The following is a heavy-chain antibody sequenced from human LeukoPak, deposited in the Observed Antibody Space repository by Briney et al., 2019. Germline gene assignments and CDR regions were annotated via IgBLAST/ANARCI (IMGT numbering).Heavy chain of an antibody. CDR2: INPNSGGT. D-gene: IGHD4-17*01. J-gene: IGHJ4*02. V-gene: IGHV1-2*02. Sequence: ASVKVSCKASGYTFTGYYMHWVRQAPGQGLEWMGWINPNSGGTNYAQKFQGRVTMTRDTSISTACMELSRLRSDDTAVYYCAIFPLQHDCGDYGGLCTDYWGQGTLVTVSS. CDR1: GYTFTGYY. CDR3: AIFPLQHDCGDYGGLCTDY.